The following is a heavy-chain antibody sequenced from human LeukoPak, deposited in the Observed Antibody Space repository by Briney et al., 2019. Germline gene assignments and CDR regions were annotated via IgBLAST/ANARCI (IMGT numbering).Heavy chain of an antibody. J-gene: IGHJ3*02. CDR2: ISAYNGNT. Sequence: GASVKVPCKASGYTFTTNGISWVRQAPGQGLEWMGWISAYNGNTNYAQKLQGRVTMTTDTSTSTAYMEVRSLRSDDTAVYYCARTTYYYDSSGQRAGDAFDIWGQGTMVTVSS. V-gene: IGHV1-18*01. CDR3: ARTTYYYDSSGQRAGDAFDI. D-gene: IGHD3-22*01. CDR1: GYTFTTNG.